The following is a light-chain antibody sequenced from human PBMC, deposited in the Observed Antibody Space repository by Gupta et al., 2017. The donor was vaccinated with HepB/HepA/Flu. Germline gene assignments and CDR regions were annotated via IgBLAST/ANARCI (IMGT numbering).Light chain of an antibody. V-gene: IGLV2-14*03. J-gene: IGLJ2*01. CDR1: SSDIGAYNY. CDR2: DVS. CDR3: SSYTSSTIIV. Sequence: QSALTQPASVSGSPGQSITISCTGTSSDIGAYNYVSWYQLHPGQAPKRMIYDVSDRPSGVSNRFSGSKSGNTASLTISGLHTEDEADYFCSSYTSSTIIVFGGGTKLTVL.